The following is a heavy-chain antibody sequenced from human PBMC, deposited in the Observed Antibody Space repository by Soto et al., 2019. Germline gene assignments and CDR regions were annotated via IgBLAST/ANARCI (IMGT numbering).Heavy chain of an antibody. J-gene: IGHJ4*02. Sequence: QVQLVQSGAEVKKPGTSVKVSCKASGYTFTTYFIHWVRQAPGQGLEWMGIINPTVHTTSYAQKFQGRVTMTSDTSTSTVYMELSSLRSEDTAVYYCARDVRGYNRAYWGQGTLVTVSS. CDR3: ARDVRGYNRAY. CDR2: INPTVHTT. CDR1: GYTFTTYF. D-gene: IGHD5-12*01. V-gene: IGHV1-46*01.